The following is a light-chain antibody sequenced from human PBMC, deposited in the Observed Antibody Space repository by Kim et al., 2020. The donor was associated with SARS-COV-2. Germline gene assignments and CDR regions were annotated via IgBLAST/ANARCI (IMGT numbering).Light chain of an antibody. Sequence: QSVLTQPPSASGTPGQRVTISCSGTSFNIGNNGVSWYQKLPQSAPKLLIFSDYQRPSGVSDRFSGSKSGTSASLAISGLQSEDEADYYCAAWDDSLNGHLAFGGGTKLTVL. CDR2: SDY. J-gene: IGLJ2*01. CDR1: SFNIGNNG. V-gene: IGLV1-44*01. CDR3: AAWDDSLNGHLA.